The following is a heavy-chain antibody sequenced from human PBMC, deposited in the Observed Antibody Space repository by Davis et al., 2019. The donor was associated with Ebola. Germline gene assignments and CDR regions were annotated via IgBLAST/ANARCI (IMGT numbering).Heavy chain of an antibody. CDR2: ISGSGGST. D-gene: IGHD2-15*01. J-gene: IGHJ6*02. CDR3: ARDLSTLGLLLADGMDV. CDR1: GFTFSSYA. Sequence: GGSLRLSCAASGFTFSSYAMSWVRQAPGKGLEWVSAISGSGGSTYYADSVKGRFTISRDNSKNTLYLQMNSLRAEDTAVYYCARDLSTLGLLLADGMDVWGQGTTVTVSS. V-gene: IGHV3-23*01.